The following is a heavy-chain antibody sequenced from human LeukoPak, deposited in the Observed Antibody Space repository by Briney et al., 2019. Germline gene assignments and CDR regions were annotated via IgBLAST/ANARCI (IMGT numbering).Heavy chain of an antibody. Sequence: ASEKVPYKASGYTFTSYYMHLVRQGPAPVHELITKINPTGGSTSYAQKFQGRVTMTRDTSTSTVYMELSSLRSEDTAVYYCARDLYKGVHGWVKVATSDYWGQGTLVTVSS. CDR1: GYTFTSYY. CDR3: ARDLYKGVHGWVKVATSDY. V-gene: IGHV1-46*01. D-gene: IGHD5-12*01. CDR2: INPTGGST. J-gene: IGHJ4*02.